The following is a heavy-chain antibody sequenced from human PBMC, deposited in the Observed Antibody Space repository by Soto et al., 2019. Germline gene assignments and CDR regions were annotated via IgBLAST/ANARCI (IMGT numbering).Heavy chain of an antibody. CDR1: GFFISSGNY. D-gene: IGHD2-15*01. CDR2: IFHGGNT. Sequence: SETLSLTCAASGFFISSGNYWGWIRKPPGKGLEWIGSIFHGGNTYYNPSLKSRVTISVDMSKNQFSLKLNSVTAADTAVYYCARARWYDAFDVWGQGTVVTVSS. CDR3: ARARWYDAFDV. V-gene: IGHV4-38-2*01. J-gene: IGHJ3*01.